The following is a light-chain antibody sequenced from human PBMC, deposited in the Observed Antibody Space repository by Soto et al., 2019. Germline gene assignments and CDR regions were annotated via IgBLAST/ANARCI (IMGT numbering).Light chain of an antibody. CDR1: QSVSSNY. CDR3: QQYGSSPS. J-gene: IGKJ1*01. V-gene: IGKV3-20*01. Sequence: ELVLTQSPGTLSLSPGEIASLSCSASQSVSSNYLSWFQQKPGQAPRLLIYGASSRATGIPDRFSGSGSGTDFTLTISRLEPEDFAVYYCQQYGSSPSFGQGTKVDIK. CDR2: GAS.